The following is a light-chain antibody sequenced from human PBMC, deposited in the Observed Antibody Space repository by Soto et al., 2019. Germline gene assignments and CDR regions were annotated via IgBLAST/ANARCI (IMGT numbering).Light chain of an antibody. CDR1: SSDVGGYKF. V-gene: IGLV2-8*01. CDR3: SSYAGSNNML. Sequence: QSALTQPPSASGSPGQSVTISCTGTSSDVGGYKFVSWYQQHPGKAPKLMIYVVNKRPSGVPDRFSGSKSGNTASLTVAGLQAEDEADYYCSSYAGSNNMLFGGGTKLTVL. CDR2: VVN. J-gene: IGLJ2*01.